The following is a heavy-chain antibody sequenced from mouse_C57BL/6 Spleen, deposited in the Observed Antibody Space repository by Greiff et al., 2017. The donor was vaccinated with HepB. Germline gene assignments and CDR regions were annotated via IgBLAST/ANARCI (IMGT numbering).Heavy chain of an antibody. D-gene: IGHD1-1*01. J-gene: IGHJ3*01. CDR1: GYTFTDYY. Sequence: VQLQQSGAELVRPGASVKLSCKASGYTFTDYYINWVKQRPGQGLEWIARIYPGSGNTYYNEKFKGKATLTAEKSSSTAYMQLSSLTSEDSAVYFCARDHDYGSISWFAYWGQGTLVTVSA. CDR3: ARDHDYGSISWFAY. CDR2: IYPGSGNT. V-gene: IGHV1-76*01.